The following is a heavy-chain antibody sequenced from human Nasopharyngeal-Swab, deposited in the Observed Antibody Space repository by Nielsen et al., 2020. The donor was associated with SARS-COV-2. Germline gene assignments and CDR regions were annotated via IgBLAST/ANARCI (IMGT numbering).Heavy chain of an antibody. J-gene: IGHJ4*02. Sequence: SVKVSCKASGGTFSRHGISWVRQAPGQGLEWMGGIIPIFGTANYAQKFQGRVTITADESTSTAYMELSSLRSEDTAVYYCARVDSSGLDYWGQGTLVTVSS. CDR3: ARVDSSGLDY. V-gene: IGHV1-69*13. CDR1: GGTFSRHG. D-gene: IGHD6-19*01. CDR2: IIPIFGTA.